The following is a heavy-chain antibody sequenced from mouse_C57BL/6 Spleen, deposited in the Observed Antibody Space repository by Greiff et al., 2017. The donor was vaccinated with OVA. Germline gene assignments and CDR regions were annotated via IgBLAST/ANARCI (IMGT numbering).Heavy chain of an antibody. V-gene: IGHV1-55*01. J-gene: IGHJ4*01. CDR2: IYPGSGST. CDR1: GYTFTSYW. CDR3: ARYDYDKAMDY. Sequence: QVQLQQSGAELVKPGASVKMSCKASGYTFTSYWITWVKQRPGQGLEWIGDIYPGSGSTNYNEKLKSKATLTVDTSSSTAYMQLSSLTSEDSAVYYCARYDYDKAMDYWGQGTSVTVSS. D-gene: IGHD2-4*01.